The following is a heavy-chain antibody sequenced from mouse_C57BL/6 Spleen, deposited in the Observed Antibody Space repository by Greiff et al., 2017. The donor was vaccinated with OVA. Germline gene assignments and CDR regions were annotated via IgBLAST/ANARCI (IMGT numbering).Heavy chain of an antibody. CDR3: ARSDGYDCAMDY. D-gene: IGHD2-3*01. CDR1: GYTFTSYW. Sequence: VQLQQPGAELVMPGASVKLSCKASGYTFTSYWMHWVKQRPGQGLEWIGEIDPSDSYTNYNQKFKGKSTLTVDKSSSTAYMQLSSLTSEDSAVYYCARSDGYDCAMDYWGERASVTVSS. J-gene: IGHJ4*01. CDR2: IDPSDSYT. V-gene: IGHV1-69*01.